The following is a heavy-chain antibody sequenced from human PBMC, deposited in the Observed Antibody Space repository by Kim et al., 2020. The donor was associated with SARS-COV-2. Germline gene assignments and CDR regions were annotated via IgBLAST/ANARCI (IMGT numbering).Heavy chain of an antibody. D-gene: IGHD6-13*01. V-gene: IGHV4-59*08. CDR2: IYYSGST. J-gene: IGHJ4*02. Sequence: SETLSLTCTVSGGSISSYYWSWIRQPPGKGLECIGYIYYSGSTNYNPSLKSRVTISVDTSKNQFSLKLSSVTAADTAVYYCARHGIAAAGGFDYWGQGTLVTVSS. CDR1: GGSISSYY. CDR3: ARHGIAAAGGFDY.